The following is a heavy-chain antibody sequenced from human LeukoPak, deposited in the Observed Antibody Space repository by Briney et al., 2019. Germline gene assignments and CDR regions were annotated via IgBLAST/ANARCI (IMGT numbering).Heavy chain of an antibody. CDR3: AREYYYDSSGFDY. CDR1: GYSFTGYY. J-gene: IGHJ4*02. Sequence: ASVKVSCKASGYSFTGYYIHWVRQAPGQGLEWMGIINPSGGSTSYAQKFQGRVTMTRDTSTSTVYMELSSLRSEDTAVYYCAREYYYDSSGFDYWGQGTLVTVS. CDR2: INPSGGST. V-gene: IGHV1-46*01. D-gene: IGHD3-22*01.